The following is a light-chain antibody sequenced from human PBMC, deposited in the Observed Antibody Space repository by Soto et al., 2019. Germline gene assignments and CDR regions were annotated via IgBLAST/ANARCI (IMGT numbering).Light chain of an antibody. CDR3: QQSSNWPPEIT. V-gene: IGKV3-11*01. CDR1: QSVPRH. J-gene: IGKJ5*01. Sequence: EIVLTQSPASLSLSPGERATVSCRASQSVPRHLAWYQQRPGLAPRLLIYDASSRAAGIPDRFSGSGSGTDFILTISSLEPEDFAVDYCQQSSNWPPEITFGQGTRLEIK. CDR2: DAS.